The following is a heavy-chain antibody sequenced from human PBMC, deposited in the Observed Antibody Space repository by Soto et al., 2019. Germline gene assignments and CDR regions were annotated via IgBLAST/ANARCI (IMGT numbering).Heavy chain of an antibody. CDR1: GFTFSSYA. CDR3: ASSARRVRNWFDP. Sequence: GGSLRLSCAASGFTFSSYAMHWVRQAPGKGLEWVAVISYDGSNKYYADSVKGRFTISRDNSKNTLYLQMNSLRAEDTAVYYCASSARRVRNWFDPWGQGTLVTVSS. V-gene: IGHV3-30-3*01. CDR2: ISYDGSNK. D-gene: IGHD1-26*01. J-gene: IGHJ5*02.